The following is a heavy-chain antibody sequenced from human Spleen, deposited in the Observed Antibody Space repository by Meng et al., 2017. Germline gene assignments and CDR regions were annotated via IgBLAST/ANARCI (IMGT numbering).Heavy chain of an antibody. J-gene: IGHJ4*02. V-gene: IGHV4-34*01. Sequence: SETLSLTCVVSGGSFSDYYWSWIRQPPGKGLEWIGEINHSGSTNYNPSLESRATISVDTSQNNLSLKLSSVTAADSAVYYCARLVGQQWDSWGQGTLVTVSS. CDR1: GGSFSDYY. D-gene: IGHD6-19*01. CDR3: ARLVGQQWDS. CDR2: INHSGST.